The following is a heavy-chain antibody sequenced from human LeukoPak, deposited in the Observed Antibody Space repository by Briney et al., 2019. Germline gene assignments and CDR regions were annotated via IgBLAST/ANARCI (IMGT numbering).Heavy chain of an antibody. D-gene: IGHD2/OR15-2a*01. CDR2: IYYSGST. J-gene: IGHJ3*02. V-gene: IGHV4-30-4*08. CDR3: ARYPPFGSNAFNI. Sequence: LRLSCAASGFTFSSYAMSWIRQPPGKGLEWIGRIYYSGSTYYNPSLKSRITISIDTSKSQFSLNLSSLTAADTAVYYCARYPPFGSNAFNIWGQGTMVTVSS. CDR1: GFTFSSYA.